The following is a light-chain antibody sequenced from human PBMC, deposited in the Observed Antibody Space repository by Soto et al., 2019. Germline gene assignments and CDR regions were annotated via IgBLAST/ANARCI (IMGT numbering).Light chain of an antibody. CDR2: DVS. CDR3: TSYTSSSTYV. J-gene: IGLJ1*01. CDR1: SSDIGGYSF. V-gene: IGLV2-14*01. Sequence: QSALTQPASVSGSPGQSITISCTGTSSDIGGYSFVSWYQQLPGKTPKLIIYDVSNRPSGVSNRLSGSKSGNTASLTISGLQAEDEADYYCTSYTSSSTYVFGTGTKVTVL.